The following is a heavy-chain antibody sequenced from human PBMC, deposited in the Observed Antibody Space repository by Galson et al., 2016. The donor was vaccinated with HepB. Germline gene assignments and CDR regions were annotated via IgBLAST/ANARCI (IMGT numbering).Heavy chain of an antibody. D-gene: IGHD3-3*01. V-gene: IGHV5-10-1*01. CDR2: IDPRDSYT. CDR3: ASPQLSYDFSPFDY. J-gene: IGHJ4*02. CDR1: GYSFTTNW. Sequence: QSGAEVKEPGESLRISCKGSGYSFTTNWINWVRQMPGKGLEWMGKIDPRDSYTNYSPSFQGHVTITADKSTVTAYLHWNSLKASDTAMYYCASPQLSYDFSPFDYWGQGTLVIVSS.